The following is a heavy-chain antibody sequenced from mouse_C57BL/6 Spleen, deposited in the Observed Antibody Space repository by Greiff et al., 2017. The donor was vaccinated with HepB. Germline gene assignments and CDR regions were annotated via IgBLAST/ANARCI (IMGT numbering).Heavy chain of an antibody. J-gene: IGHJ3*01. CDR1: GYTFTSYW. D-gene: IGHD2-14*01. Sequence: QVQLQQPGAELVRPGTSVKLSCKASGYTFTSYWMHWVKQRPGQGLEWIGVIDPSDSYTNYNQKFKGKATLTVDTSSSTAYMQLSSLTSEDSAVYDCERGYDGWFAYWGQGTLVTVSA. CDR3: ERGYDGWFAY. V-gene: IGHV1-59*01. CDR2: IDPSDSYT.